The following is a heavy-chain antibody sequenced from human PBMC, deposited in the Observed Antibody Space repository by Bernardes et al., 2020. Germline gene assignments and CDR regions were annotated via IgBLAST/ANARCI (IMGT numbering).Heavy chain of an antibody. V-gene: IGHV3-48*02. CDR3: ARLRYSSGRSRWFDP. CDR1: GFSFHTYS. CDR2: VSSSGTTM. Sequence: GGSLRLSCVGSGFSFHTYSMIWVRQAPGKGLEWVSYVSSSGTTMYYADSVKGRFTTSRDNAKNSLYLQMNSLRDEDTAVYYCARLRYSSGRSRWFDPWGQGTLVTVSS. D-gene: IGHD6-19*01. J-gene: IGHJ5*02.